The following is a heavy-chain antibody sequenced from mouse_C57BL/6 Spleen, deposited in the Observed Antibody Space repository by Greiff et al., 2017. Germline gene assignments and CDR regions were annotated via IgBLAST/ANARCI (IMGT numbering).Heavy chain of an antibody. V-gene: IGHV1-72*01. D-gene: IGHD2-4*01. Sequence: VQLVESGAELVKPGASVKLSCKASGYTFTSYWMHWVKQRPGRGLEWIGRIDPNSGGTKYNEKFKSKATLTVDKPSSTAYMQLSSLTSEDSAVYYCARGDYDDPFAYWGQGTLVTVSA. CDR2: IDPNSGGT. CDR3: ARGDYDDPFAY. J-gene: IGHJ3*01. CDR1: GYTFTSYW.